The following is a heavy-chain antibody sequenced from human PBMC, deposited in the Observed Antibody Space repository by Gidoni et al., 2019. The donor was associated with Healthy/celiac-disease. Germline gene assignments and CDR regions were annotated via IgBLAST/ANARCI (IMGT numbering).Heavy chain of an antibody. CDR2: INHSGST. CDR3: ARGCGYSYFDY. J-gene: IGHJ4*02. Sequence: QAQLQQWGAGLLKPSETMSLTCAVYGGSFSGYYWIWNRQPPGKGLGWVGEINHSGSTNYTPSLKSRVTISVDTSKNQFSLKLSSVTAADTAVYYCARGCGYSYFDYWGQGTLVSVSS. CDR1: GGSFSGYY. V-gene: IGHV4-34*01. D-gene: IGHD5-18*01.